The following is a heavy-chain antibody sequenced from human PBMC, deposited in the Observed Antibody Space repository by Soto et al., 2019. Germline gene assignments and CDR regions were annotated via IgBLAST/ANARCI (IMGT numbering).Heavy chain of an antibody. CDR3: ARDWGYYYYCGRDV. J-gene: IGHJ6*02. CDR2: ISRSSRYI. V-gene: IGHV3-21*01. Sequence: EVQLVESGGGLVKPGGALRLSCAASGFTFSSYSMNWVRQAPGKGLEWVSSISRSSRYIYYADSVKGRYTISRDNAKNSLYLQVDSQRAEDTAVYYCARDWGYYYYCGRDVWGQGTTVTVSS. D-gene: IGHD3-16*01. CDR1: GFTFSSYS.